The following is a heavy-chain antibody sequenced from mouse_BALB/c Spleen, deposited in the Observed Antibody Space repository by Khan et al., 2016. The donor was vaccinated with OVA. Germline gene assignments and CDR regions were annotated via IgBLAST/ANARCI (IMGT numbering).Heavy chain of an antibody. CDR1: GYTFSSYW. Sequence: QIQLVQSGAELMKPGASVKISCKATGYTFSSYWIEWVKQRPGHGLEWIGEIFPGSGSTNYNEKFKGKATFTADTSSNTAYMQLSSLTSEDSAVYYCAKYGNHWYFDVWGAGTTVTVSS. D-gene: IGHD2-1*01. CDR3: AKYGNHWYFDV. CDR2: IFPGSGST. J-gene: IGHJ1*01. V-gene: IGHV1-9*01.